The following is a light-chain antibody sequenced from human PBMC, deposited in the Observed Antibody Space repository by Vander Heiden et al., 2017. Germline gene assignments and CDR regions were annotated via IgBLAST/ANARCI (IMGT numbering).Light chain of an antibody. J-gene: IGLJ3*02. V-gene: IGLV2-14*01. CDR1: STDVGGYNY. CDR3: SSYTSSITL. Sequence: QSALTQPASVPGPPGQSLTISCTGPSTDVGGYNYVSWYQQHQGKAPKVVIYEVRNRPSVVSHRFSGSKSGNTASLTISGRQAEDEADYFCSSYTSSITLFGGGTRLTVL. CDR2: EVR.